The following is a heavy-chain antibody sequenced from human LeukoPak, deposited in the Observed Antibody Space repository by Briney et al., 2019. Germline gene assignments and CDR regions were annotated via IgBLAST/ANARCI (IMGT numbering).Heavy chain of an antibody. CDR3: ARGLPPRRNYDSSGYYSYYFDY. CDR1: GYTFTSYG. D-gene: IGHD3-22*01. V-gene: IGHV1-18*01. J-gene: IGHJ4*02. Sequence: GASVKVSCKASGYTFTSYGISWVRQAPGQGLEWMGWISTYNGNTNYAQKVQGRVTMTTDTSTTTAYMELRSLRSDDTAVYYCARGLPPRRNYDSSGYYSYYFDYWGQGTLVTVSS. CDR2: ISTYNGNT.